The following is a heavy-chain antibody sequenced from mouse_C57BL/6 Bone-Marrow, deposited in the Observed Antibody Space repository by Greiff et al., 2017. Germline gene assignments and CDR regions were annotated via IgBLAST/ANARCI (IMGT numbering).Heavy chain of an antibody. CDR2: IDPSDSYT. D-gene: IGHD1-1*01. Sequence: VQLQQPGAELVKPGASVKLSCKASGYTFTSYWMQWVKQRPGQGLEWIGEIDPSDSYTNYNQKFKGKATLTVDTSSSTAYIQLSSLTSEDSAVYYCAREGEYYGSSYVGYYFDDWGQGTTLTVSS. CDR1: GYTFTSYW. V-gene: IGHV1-50*01. J-gene: IGHJ2*01. CDR3: AREGEYYGSSYVGYYFDD.